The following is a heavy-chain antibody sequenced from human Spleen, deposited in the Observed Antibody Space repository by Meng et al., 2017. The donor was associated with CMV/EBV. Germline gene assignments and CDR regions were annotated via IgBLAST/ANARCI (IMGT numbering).Heavy chain of an antibody. J-gene: IGHJ4*02. D-gene: IGHD6-19*01. CDR3: ARVRQWLKTLDS. CDR1: GGSFSGYY. Sequence: SETLSLTCAVYGGSFSGYYWSWIRQPPGKGLEWIGEINHSGSTNYNPSLKSRVTISVDTSKNQFSLKLSSVTAADTAVYYCARVRQWLKTLDSWGQGTLVTVSS. CDR2: INHSGST. V-gene: IGHV4-34*01.